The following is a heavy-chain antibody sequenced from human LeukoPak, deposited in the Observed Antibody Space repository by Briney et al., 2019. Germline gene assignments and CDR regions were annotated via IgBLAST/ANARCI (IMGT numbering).Heavy chain of an antibody. Sequence: SSETLSLTCSVSGCSISSYYWRWLRQPPGKGLVWSGYIYYSGNTNYNPSLKSRVTISVDTSKNQFSLKLSSVTAADTAVYYCARGRVGWAPGYFQHWGQGTLVTVSS. J-gene: IGHJ1*01. CDR3: ARGRVGWAPGYFQH. V-gene: IGHV4-59*01. CDR2: IYYSGNT. CDR1: GCSISSYY. D-gene: IGHD6-13*01.